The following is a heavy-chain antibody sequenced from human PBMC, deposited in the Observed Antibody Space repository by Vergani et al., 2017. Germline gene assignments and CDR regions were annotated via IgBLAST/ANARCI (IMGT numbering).Heavy chain of an antibody. CDR3: ARARGYNYSSLQ. D-gene: IGHD5-24*01. Sequence: QVQLQESGPGQVKPSQTLSLACSVSVDSISGGDYYCGWIRQSPGKRLEWIGYIYYTGNKYYSPSLRSRLSMSVDTSKNQFSLTLNSVTAADTAVYYCARARGYNYSSLQWVRGTLVTVSS. CDR2: IYYTGNK. J-gene: IGHJ4*02. CDR1: VDSISGGDYY. V-gene: IGHV4-30-4*08.